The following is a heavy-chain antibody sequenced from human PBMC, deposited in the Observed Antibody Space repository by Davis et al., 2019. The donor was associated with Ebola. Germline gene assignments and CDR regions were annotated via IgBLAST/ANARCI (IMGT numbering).Heavy chain of an antibody. CDR3: ARLPHYCSGGSCYYGFDS. CDR1: GGSFNDYY. CDR2: INHSGST. D-gene: IGHD2-15*01. Sequence: SETLSLTCAVYGGSFNDYYWSWIRQPPGKGLEWIGEINHSGSTNYNPSLKSRVTILRDTSKNQFSLNLRSVTAADTAVYYCARLPHYCSGGSCYYGFDSWGQGTLVTVSS. J-gene: IGHJ4*02. V-gene: IGHV4-34*01.